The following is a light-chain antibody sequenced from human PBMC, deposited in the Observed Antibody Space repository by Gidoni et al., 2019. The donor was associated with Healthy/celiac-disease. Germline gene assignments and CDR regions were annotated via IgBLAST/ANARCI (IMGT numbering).Light chain of an antibody. Sequence: QLVLTQSPSASASLGASVKLTCTLSSGHSSYAIAWHQQQPEKGPRYLMKLNSDGSHSKGDGIPDRFAGSSSGAERYLTISSLQAEDEADDYWQTWGTGMVVGGGTKLTGL. CDR1: SGHSSYA. V-gene: IGLV4-69*01. J-gene: IGLJ2*01. CDR3: QTWGTGMV. CDR2: LNSDGSH.